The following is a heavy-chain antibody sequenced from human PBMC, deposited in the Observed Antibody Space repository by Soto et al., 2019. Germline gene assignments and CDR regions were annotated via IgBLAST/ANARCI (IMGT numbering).Heavy chain of an antibody. V-gene: IGHV1-69*08. Sequence: QVQVVQSGAAVKKPGSSVKVSCKASGGTFSSYTISWVRQAPGQGLEWMGRIIPILGIANYAQKFQGRVTITADKSKSTAYMELSSLIFEDTAVYYCAGEGGGGFSCVWFDPWGQGTQVTVSS. CDR3: AGEGGGGFSCVWFDP. D-gene: IGHD5-18*01. J-gene: IGHJ5*02. CDR1: GGTFSSYT. CDR2: IIPILGIA.